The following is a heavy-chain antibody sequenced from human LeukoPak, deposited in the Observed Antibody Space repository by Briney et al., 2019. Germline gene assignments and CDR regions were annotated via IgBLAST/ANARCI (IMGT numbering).Heavy chain of an antibody. V-gene: IGHV4-39*01. J-gene: IGHJ4*02. CDR3: ARQAPNDGTLYGDYLGGDFDY. Sequence: SETLSLTCTVSGGSISSSSYYWGWIRQPPGKGLEWIGSIYYSGSTYYNPSLKSRVTISVDTSKNQFSLKLSSVTAADTAVYYCARQAPNDGTLYGDYLGGDFDYWGQGTLVTVSS. D-gene: IGHD4-17*01. CDR2: IYYSGST. CDR1: GGSISSSSYY.